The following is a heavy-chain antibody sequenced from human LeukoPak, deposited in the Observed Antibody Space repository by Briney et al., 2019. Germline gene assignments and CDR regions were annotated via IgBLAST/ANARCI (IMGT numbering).Heavy chain of an antibody. J-gene: IGHJ6*02. CDR2: ITPFNGNT. Sequence: ASVKVSCKASGYTFTYRYLHWVRQAPGQALEWMGLITPFNGNTNYAQKFQDRVTITRDRSMSTAYMELSSLRSEDTAMYYCASSALGTSKPPHYYGMDVWGQGTTVTVSS. CDR1: GYTFTYRY. V-gene: IGHV1-45*02. CDR3: ASSALGTSKPPHYYGMDV. D-gene: IGHD1-1*01.